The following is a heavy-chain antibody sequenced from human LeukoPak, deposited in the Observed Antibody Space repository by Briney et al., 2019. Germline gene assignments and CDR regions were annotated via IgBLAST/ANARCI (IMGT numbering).Heavy chain of an antibody. J-gene: IGHJ5*02. D-gene: IGHD2-15*01. CDR2: INPSGGAT. CDR1: GYTFTSYY. Sequence: ASVKVSCKASGYTFTSYYMHWVRQAPGQGLEWMGMINPSGGATSYAQTFQGRVTMTRDTSTRTVHMELNSLRSEDTAVYYCARDTCSGGSCYWFDPWGQGTLVTVSS. CDR3: ARDTCSGGSCYWFDP. V-gene: IGHV1-46*01.